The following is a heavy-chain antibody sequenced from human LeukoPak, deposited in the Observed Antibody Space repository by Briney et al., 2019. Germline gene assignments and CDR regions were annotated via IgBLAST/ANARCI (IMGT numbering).Heavy chain of an antibody. J-gene: IGHJ4*02. D-gene: IGHD2-2*01. Sequence: GTLTLSCTASGFVFYEHGMTWGRHGPGQGLGWVCGINWSGKSTSYGDPVRGRFTISRDNAKNSLSLQMDSLRAEDTALYYCARAPITSPFYFDYWGQGTLVTVSS. V-gene: IGHV3-20*04. CDR3: ARAPITSPFYFDY. CDR1: GFVFYEHG. CDR2: INWSGKST.